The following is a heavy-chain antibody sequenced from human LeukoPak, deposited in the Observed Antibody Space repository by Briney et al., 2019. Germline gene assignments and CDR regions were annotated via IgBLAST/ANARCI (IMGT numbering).Heavy chain of an antibody. V-gene: IGHV1-46*01. D-gene: IGHD4-17*01. CDR3: ARDLVHYGDYPVFDY. CDR2: INPSGGST. CDR1: GYTFTSYY. Sequence: ASVKVSCKASGYTFTSYYMHWVRQAPGQGLEWMGIINPSGGSTSYAQKFQGRVTMTRDTSTSTVYMELSSLRSEDTAVYYCARDLVHYGDYPVFDYWGQGTLVTVSS. J-gene: IGHJ4*02.